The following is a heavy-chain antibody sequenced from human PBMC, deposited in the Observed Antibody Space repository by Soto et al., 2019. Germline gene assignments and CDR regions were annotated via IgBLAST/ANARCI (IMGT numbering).Heavy chain of an antibody. CDR2: ISGSSSYI. CDR3: ARDRKTAVAGTTSYFYYGLDV. V-gene: IGHV3-21*01. Sequence: PGGSLRLSIAASGFIVTSYTVNWVRQAPGKGLEWVSSISGSSSYIDYADSVKGRFTISRDNAKNSLYLQLDSLRAEDTAVYYCARDRKTAVAGTTSYFYYGLDVCGQGNTVHVS. CDR1: GFIVTSYT. D-gene: IGHD6-19*01. J-gene: IGHJ6*01.